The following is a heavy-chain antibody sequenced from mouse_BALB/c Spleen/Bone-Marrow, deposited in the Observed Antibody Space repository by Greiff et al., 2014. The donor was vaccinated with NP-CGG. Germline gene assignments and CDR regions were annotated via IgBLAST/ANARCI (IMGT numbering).Heavy chain of an antibody. CDR2: FHPYDDET. V-gene: IGHV1-47*01. Sequence: QVQLQQSGAALVRPGASVKMSCKAFGYPFTTYPIEWMGQNHGKSLEWIGNFHPYDDETKYNEQFKGKANLTVDKSSTTVYLELSRLTSDDSAIYYCGRGAYGLFDYWGQGTTLTVSS. CDR3: GRGAYGLFDY. D-gene: IGHD6-5*01. CDR1: GYPFTTYP. J-gene: IGHJ2*01.